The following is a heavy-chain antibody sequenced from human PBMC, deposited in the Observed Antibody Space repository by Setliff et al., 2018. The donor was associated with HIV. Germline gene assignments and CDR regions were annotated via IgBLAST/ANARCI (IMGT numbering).Heavy chain of an antibody. CDR1: GGTFSIYA. CDR2: IIPIFGIP. CDR3: ARDGRYSFGYNWFDP. D-gene: IGHD5-18*01. V-gene: IGHV1-69*13. J-gene: IGHJ5*02. Sequence: SVKVSCKASGGTFSIYAISWVRQAPGQGLEWMGGIIPIFGIPNYAQKFQGRVTITADESTSTAYMELSSLRSDDTAVYYCARDGRYSFGYNWFDPWGQGTLVTVS.